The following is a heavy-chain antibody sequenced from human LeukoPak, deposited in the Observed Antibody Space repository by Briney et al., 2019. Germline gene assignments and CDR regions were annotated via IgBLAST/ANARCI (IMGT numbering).Heavy chain of an antibody. V-gene: IGHV5-51*03. CDR1: GYIFTSYW. Sequence: GESLTISCTGSGYIFTSYWIGWVRHMPGKGLEWMGIIYPGDSDTIYSPSFQGQVTISADKSIITAYLQWSSLKASDTAMYYCARTYIAARPGAYYYMDVWGKGTTVTVSS. J-gene: IGHJ6*03. D-gene: IGHD6-6*01. CDR3: ARTYIAARPGAYYYMDV. CDR2: IYPGDSDT.